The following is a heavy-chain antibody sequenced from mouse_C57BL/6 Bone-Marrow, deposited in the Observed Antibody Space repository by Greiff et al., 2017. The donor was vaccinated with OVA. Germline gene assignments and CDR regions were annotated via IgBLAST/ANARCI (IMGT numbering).Heavy chain of an antibody. D-gene: IGHD2-3*01. Sequence: EVQLQQSGPELVKPGASVKISCKASGYTFTDYYMNWVKQSHGKSLEWIGDINPNNGGTSYNQKFKGKATLTVDKSSSTAYMELRSLTSEDSAVYYCARWGFYSLYAMDYWGQGTSVTVSS. V-gene: IGHV1-26*01. CDR1: GYTFTDYY. CDR2: INPNNGGT. J-gene: IGHJ4*01. CDR3: ARWGFYSLYAMDY.